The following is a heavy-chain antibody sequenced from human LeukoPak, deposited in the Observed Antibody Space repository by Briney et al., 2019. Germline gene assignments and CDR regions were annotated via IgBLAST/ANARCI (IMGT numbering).Heavy chain of an antibody. J-gene: IGHJ4*02. CDR3: ARSFYYIDY. D-gene: IGHD3-3*02. Sequence: GGSLRLPCAASGFTFSSYTMIWVRQAPGKGLEWVSYISSSSSTIYYADSVKGRFTISRDNAKNSLYLQMNSLRAEDTAVYYCARSFYYIDYWGQGTLVTVSS. CDR1: GFTFSSYT. CDR2: ISSSSSTI. V-gene: IGHV3-48*04.